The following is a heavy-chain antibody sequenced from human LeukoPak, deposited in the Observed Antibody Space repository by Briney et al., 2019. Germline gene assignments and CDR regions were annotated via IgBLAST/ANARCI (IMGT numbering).Heavy chain of an antibody. CDR1: GYTFTSYA. D-gene: IGHD6-13*01. CDR3: ARFSSSWYGIDY. V-gene: IGHV1-3*01. J-gene: IGHJ4*02. Sequence: ASVKVSCKASGYTFTSYAMHWVGQAPGQRLEWMGWINAGNGNTKYSQKFQGRVTITRDTSASTAYMELSSLRSEDTAVYYCARFSSSWYGIDYWGQGTLVTVSS. CDR2: INAGNGNT.